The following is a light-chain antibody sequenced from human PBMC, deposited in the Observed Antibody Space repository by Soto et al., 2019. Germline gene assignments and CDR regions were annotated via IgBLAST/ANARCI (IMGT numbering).Light chain of an antibody. Sequence: DIQMTQSPSSLSASVGDRVTITCRASQSITTYLNWYQQKPGKAPNLLVYAASNLQTGVPSRFSGSGSATDFTLTINNLQPEDFATYACQQSYNKPFTFGGGTKVEI. CDR1: QSITTY. CDR2: AAS. J-gene: IGKJ4*01. V-gene: IGKV1-39*01. CDR3: QQSYNKPFT.